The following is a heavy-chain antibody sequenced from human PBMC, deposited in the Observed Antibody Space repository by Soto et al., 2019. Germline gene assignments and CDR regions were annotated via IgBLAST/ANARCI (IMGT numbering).Heavy chain of an antibody. Sequence: ASVKVSCKASGGTFSSYAISWVRQAPGQGLEWMGGIIPIFGTANYAQKFQGRVTITADKSTSTAYMELSSLRSEDTAVYYCARGHAPVGATLRWGQGTLVTVSS. CDR2: IIPIFGTA. D-gene: IGHD1-26*01. CDR1: GGTFSSYA. J-gene: IGHJ4*02. V-gene: IGHV1-69*06. CDR3: ARGHAPVGATLR.